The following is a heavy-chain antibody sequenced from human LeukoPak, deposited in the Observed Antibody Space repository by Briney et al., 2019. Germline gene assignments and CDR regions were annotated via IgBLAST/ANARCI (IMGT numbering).Heavy chain of an antibody. CDR3: ARGGYCSSTSCPHYYYGMDV. D-gene: IGHD2-2*01. J-gene: IGHJ6*02. Sequence: PGRSLRLSCAASGFTFSSYGMHWVRQAPGKGLEWVAVIWYDGSNKYYADSVKGRFTISRDNSKNTLYLQMNSLRAEDTAVDYCARGGYCSSTSCPHYYYGMDVWGQGTTVTVSS. CDR2: IWYDGSNK. V-gene: IGHV3-33*01. CDR1: GFTFSSYG.